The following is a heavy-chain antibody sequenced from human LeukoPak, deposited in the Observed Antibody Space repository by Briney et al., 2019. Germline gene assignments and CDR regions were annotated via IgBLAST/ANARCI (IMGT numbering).Heavy chain of an antibody. CDR1: GFTVSSNY. CDR2: IYSGGST. J-gene: IGHJ4*02. V-gene: IGHV3-66*01. D-gene: IGHD6-25*01. Sequence: GGSLRLSCAASGFTVSSNYMSWVHQAPGKGLEWVSVIYSGGSTYYADSVKGRFTISRDNSKNTLYLQMNSLRAEDTAVYYCARDPPRAAWVFDYWGQGTLVSVSS. CDR3: ARDPPRAAWVFDY.